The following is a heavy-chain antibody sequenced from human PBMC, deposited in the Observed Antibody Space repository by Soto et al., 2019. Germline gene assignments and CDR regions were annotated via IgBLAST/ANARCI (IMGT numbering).Heavy chain of an antibody. J-gene: IGHJ5*02. CDR3: ATVKLRYFDWLLSHNWFDP. Sequence: ASVKVSCKVSGYTLTELSMHWVRQAPGKGLEWMGGFDPEDGETIYAQKFQGRVTMTEDTSTDTAYMELSSLRSEDTAVYYCATVKLRYFDWLLSHNWFDPWGQGTLVTVSS. V-gene: IGHV1-24*01. D-gene: IGHD3-9*01. CDR1: GYTLTELS. CDR2: FDPEDGET.